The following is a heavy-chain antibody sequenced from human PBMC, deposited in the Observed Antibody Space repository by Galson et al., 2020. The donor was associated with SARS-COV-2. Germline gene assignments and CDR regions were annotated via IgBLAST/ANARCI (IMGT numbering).Heavy chain of an antibody. Sequence: PGGSLRLSCAASGFTVSSSYMSWVRQAPGKGLEWVSVVYVAGGTYYADSVKGRFTISRDNSKNTLYLQMNSLRAEDTAVYYCARAYCSGGTCYPVWFDSWGQGTPVTVSS. D-gene: IGHD2-15*01. J-gene: IGHJ5*01. CDR2: VYVAGGT. CDR3: ARAYCSGGTCYPVWFDS. CDR1: GFTVSSSY. V-gene: IGHV3-53*01.